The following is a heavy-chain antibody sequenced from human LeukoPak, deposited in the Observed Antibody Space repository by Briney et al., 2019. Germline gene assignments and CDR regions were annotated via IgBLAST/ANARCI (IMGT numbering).Heavy chain of an antibody. D-gene: IGHD3-3*01. CDR2: IYYSGST. J-gene: IGHJ4*02. CDR1: GGSISSGGYS. V-gene: IGHV4-61*08. Sequence: PSETLSLTCAVSGGSISSGGYSWSWIRQPPGKGLEWIGYIYYSGSTNYNPSLKSRVTISVDTSRNQFSLKLSSVTAADTAVYYCARTYDFWSGYYTAFDYWGQGTLVTVSS. CDR3: ARTYDFWSGYYTAFDY.